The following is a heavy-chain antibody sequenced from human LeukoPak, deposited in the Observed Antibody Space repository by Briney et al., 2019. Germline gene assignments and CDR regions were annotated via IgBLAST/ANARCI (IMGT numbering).Heavy chain of an antibody. CDR2: IYSGGST. V-gene: IGHV3-53*01. D-gene: IGHD3-22*01. CDR3: ARSGHYSDSSGYYYSGGAFDI. CDR1: GFAVSSNY. J-gene: IGHJ3*02. Sequence: GGSLRLSCAASGFAVSSNYMNWFRQAPGKGLEWVSVIYSGGSTYYADSVKGRFTISRDNSKNTLSLQMNSLRAEDTAVYYCARSGHYSDSSGYYYSGGAFDIWGQGTMVTVSS.